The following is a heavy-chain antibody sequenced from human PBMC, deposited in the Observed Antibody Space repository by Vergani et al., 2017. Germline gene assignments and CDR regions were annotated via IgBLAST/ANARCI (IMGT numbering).Heavy chain of an antibody. CDR2: INQDGREK. V-gene: IGHV3-7*01. CDR1: GFLFSHYW. J-gene: IGHJ5*02. Sequence: EVQLVESGGGLVQPGGSLRLSCAASGFLFSHYWMSWVRQAPGKGLEWVANINQDGREKYYVDSVKGRFTISRDNAKNSLYLQMNSLRAEDTALYYCARINYYGSSGYSLTRWHNWFDPWGQGTLITFSS. D-gene: IGHD3-22*01. CDR3: ARINYYGSSGYSLTRWHNWFDP.